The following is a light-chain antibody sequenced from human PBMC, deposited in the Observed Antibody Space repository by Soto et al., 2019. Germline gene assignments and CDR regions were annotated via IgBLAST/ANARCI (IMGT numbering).Light chain of an antibody. V-gene: IGKV3-20*01. Sequence: EIVLTQSPGTLSLSPGERATLSCRASQSVRSGYLAWYQQKPGQSPRLLICGASSRATGIPDRFSGSGSGTDFTLTISRLEPEDFAVYYCQQYGSSPPITFGQGTRLEIK. J-gene: IGKJ5*01. CDR1: QSVRSGY. CDR3: QQYGSSPPIT. CDR2: GAS.